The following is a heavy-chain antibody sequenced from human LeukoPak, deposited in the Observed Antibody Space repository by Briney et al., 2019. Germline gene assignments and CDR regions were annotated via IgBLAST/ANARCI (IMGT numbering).Heavy chain of an antibody. CDR3: ARDSRFLTGYYNY. CDR1: GGSISSGDYY. D-gene: IGHD3-9*01. J-gene: IGHJ4*02. V-gene: IGHV4-30-4*01. CDR2: IYYSGST. Sequence: PSETLSLTCTVSGGSISSGDYYWSWIRQPPGKGLEWIGYIYYSGSTYYNPSLKRRVTISVDTSKNQFSLKLSSVTTADTAVYYCARDSRFLTGYYNYWGQGTLVTVSS.